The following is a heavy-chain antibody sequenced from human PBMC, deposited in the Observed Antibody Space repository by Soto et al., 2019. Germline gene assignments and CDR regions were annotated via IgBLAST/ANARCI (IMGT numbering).Heavy chain of an antibody. J-gene: IGHJ5*01. D-gene: IGHD3-3*01. CDR3: ARRPNYNFLSAYSSDS. CDR1: GVSISSADYH. Sequence: LSLTCAVSGVSISSADYHWAWLRQPPGKGLEWVGDIYSTGRTYSNPSLGIRVSLSADTSKNQLSLELSSVTATDTAVYYCARRPNYNFLSAYSSDSWGPGTLVTVSS. CDR2: IYSTGRT. V-gene: IGHV4-30-4*01.